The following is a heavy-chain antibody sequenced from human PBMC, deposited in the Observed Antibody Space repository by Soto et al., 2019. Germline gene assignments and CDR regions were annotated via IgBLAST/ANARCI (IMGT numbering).Heavy chain of an antibody. CDR3: ARYSYGTRYWFDP. V-gene: IGHV4-59*01. J-gene: IGHJ5*02. D-gene: IGHD5-18*01. CDR1: GGSISSYY. CDR2: IYYSGST. Sequence: KPSETLSLTYTVSGGSISSYYWSWIRQPPGKGLEWIGYIYYSGSTNYNPSLKSRVTISVDTSKNQFSLKLSSVTAADTAVYYCARYSYGTRYWFDPWGQGTLVTVSS.